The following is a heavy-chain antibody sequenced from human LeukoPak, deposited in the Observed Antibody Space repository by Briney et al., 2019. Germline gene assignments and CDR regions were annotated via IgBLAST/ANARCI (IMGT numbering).Heavy chain of an antibody. CDR1: GFTFSNAW. CDR3: TTDRVLLWKDGYYYYYYMDV. J-gene: IGHJ6*03. V-gene: IGHV3-15*01. Sequence: GGSLRLSCAASGFTFSNAWMSWVRQAPGKGLEWVGRIKSKTDGGTTDYAAPVKGRFTISRDDSKNTLYLQMNSLKIEDTAVYYCTTDRVLLWKDGYYYYYYMDVWGKGTTVTVSS. D-gene: IGHD2-21*01. CDR2: IKSKTDGGTT.